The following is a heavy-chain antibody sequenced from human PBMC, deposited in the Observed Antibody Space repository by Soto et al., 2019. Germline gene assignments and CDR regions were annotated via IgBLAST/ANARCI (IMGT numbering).Heavy chain of an antibody. CDR2: ISSSSSYI. J-gene: IGHJ4*02. CDR3: ARDGDIVVVDYKVFDY. Sequence: GRSLRLSCAASGFTFSSYSMNWVRQAPGKGLEWVSSISSSSSYIYYADSVKGRFTISRDNAKNSLYLQMNSLRAEDTAVYYCARDGDIVVVDYKVFDYWGQGTLVTVSS. CDR1: GFTFSSYS. V-gene: IGHV3-21*01. D-gene: IGHD2-2*01.